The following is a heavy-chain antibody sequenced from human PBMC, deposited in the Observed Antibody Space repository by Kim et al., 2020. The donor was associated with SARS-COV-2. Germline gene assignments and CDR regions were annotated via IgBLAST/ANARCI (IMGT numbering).Heavy chain of an antibody. CDR2: SRT. J-gene: IGHJ4*02. V-gene: IGHV3-74*01. CDR3: ASRIYTSFDS. Sequence: SRTAYAESVKGRLTVSRGNAKNTLYLQMNSLRAEDTAMYYCASRIYTSFDSWGQGTLVTVSS.